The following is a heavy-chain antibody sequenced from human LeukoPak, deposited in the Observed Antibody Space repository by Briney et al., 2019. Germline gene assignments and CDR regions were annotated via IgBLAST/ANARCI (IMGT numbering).Heavy chain of an antibody. Sequence: GASVKVSCKASGGTFSSYAISWVRQAPGQGLEWMGGIIPIFGTANYAQKFQGRVTITADESTSTAYMELSSLRSEDTAVYYCARDNIVVVPAAFPRERWFDPWGREPWSPSPQ. CDR3: ARDNIVVVPAAFPRERWFDP. J-gene: IGHJ5*02. CDR2: IIPIFGTA. CDR1: GGTFSSYA. V-gene: IGHV1-69*13. D-gene: IGHD2-2*01.